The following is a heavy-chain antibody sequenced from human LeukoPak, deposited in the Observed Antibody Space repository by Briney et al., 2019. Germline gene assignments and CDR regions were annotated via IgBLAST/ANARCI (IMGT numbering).Heavy chain of an antibody. V-gene: IGHV4-61*01. J-gene: IGHJ6*02. Sequence: SETLYLTCTISGGSVSSGSYYWSWIRQPPGNGLGWIGYIYYSGCTNYNPSLKSRVTISVDTSKNQFSLKLSSVTAADTAVYYCARRSGYYYYGMDGWGQGTTVTVSS. CDR1: GGSVSSGSYY. CDR2: IYYSGCT. CDR3: ARRSGYYYYGMDG.